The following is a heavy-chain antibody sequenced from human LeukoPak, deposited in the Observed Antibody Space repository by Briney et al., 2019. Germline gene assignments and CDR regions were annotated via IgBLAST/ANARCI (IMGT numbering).Heavy chain of an antibody. V-gene: IGHV3-9*01. CDR2: ISWNSGSI. Sequence: GGSLRLSCAASGFTFDDYAMHWVRQAPGKGLEWVSGISWNSGSIGYADSVKGRFTISRDNAKNSLYLQMNSLRAEDTALYYCAKSIAVDNWFGPWGQGTLVTVSS. CDR1: GFTFDDYA. J-gene: IGHJ5*02. CDR3: AKSIAVDNWFGP. D-gene: IGHD6-19*01.